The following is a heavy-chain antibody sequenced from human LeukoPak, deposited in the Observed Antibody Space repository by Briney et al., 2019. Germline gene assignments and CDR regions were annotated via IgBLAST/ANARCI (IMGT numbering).Heavy chain of an antibody. D-gene: IGHD3-22*01. J-gene: IGHJ4*02. CDR1: GGSISRSSHS. V-gene: IGHV4-39*01. CDR3: ARHVGYDSSGPLYYFDY. Sequence: SETLSLTCSVSGGSISRSSHSWGWIRQPPGKGLEWIGSIYYIGSTRYNPPLKRRVTISVDTSKNQFSLKLNAVTAADTALYYCARHVGYDSSGPLYYFDYWGQGTLVTVSS. CDR2: IYYIGST.